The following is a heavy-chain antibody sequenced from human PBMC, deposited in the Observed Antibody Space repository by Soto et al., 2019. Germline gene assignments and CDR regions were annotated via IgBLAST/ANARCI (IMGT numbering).Heavy chain of an antibody. J-gene: IGHJ6*02. Sequence: QVQLVQSGAEVKKPGASVKVSCKASGYTFTSYGISWVRQAPGQGLEWMGWISAYNGNTNYAQKLQGRVTMTTDTSTSTAYMELRSLRSDDTAVYYCARDTVTSLYYYYYGMDVWGQGTTVTVSS. CDR2: ISAYNGNT. CDR1: GYTFTSYG. CDR3: ARDTVTSLYYYYYGMDV. D-gene: IGHD4-17*01. V-gene: IGHV1-18*01.